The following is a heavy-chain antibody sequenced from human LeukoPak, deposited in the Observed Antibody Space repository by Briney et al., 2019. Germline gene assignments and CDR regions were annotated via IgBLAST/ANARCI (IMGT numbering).Heavy chain of an antibody. J-gene: IGHJ4*02. CDR3: ARAWGIRFLEWLSIPYYFDY. D-gene: IGHD3-3*01. V-gene: IGHV6-1*01. Sequence: SQTLSLTCAISGDSVSSNSAAWNWIRQSPSRGLEWLGRTYYRSKWYNDYAVSVKSRITINPDTSKNQFSLQLNSVTPEDTAVYYCARAWGIRFLEWLSIPYYFDYWGQGTLVTISS. CDR1: GDSVSSNSAA. CDR2: TYYRSKWYN.